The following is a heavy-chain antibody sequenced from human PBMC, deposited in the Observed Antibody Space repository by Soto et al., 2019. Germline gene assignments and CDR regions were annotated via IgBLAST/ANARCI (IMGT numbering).Heavy chain of an antibody. CDR2: MYYGGIS. D-gene: IGHD3-16*01. CDR3: VRSGHSFGRVS. J-gene: IGHJ4*02. CDR1: GGSMNNYY. V-gene: IGHV4-59*01. Sequence: QVQLLESGPGLVKPSETLSLTCTVSGGSMNNYYGSWIRQAPEKGLEWIGYMYYGGISNYNASLKSRVTTSVNTPKKQCTLKMRSVTAADAAMYYCVRSGHSFGRVSWGQGTLVTVSS.